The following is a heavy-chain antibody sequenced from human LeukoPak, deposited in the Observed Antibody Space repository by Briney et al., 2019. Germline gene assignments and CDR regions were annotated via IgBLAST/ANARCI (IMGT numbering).Heavy chain of an antibody. CDR3: ARGRGATMVRGVRFDY. CDR1: GGSFRGYY. V-gene: IGHV4-34*01. Sequence: SETLSLTCAVYGGSFRGYYSSWIRQPPGKGLEWIGEINHSGSTNYTPSPKSRVTISVDTSKNQFSLKLSSVTAADTAVYYCARGRGATMVRGVRFDYWGQGTLVTVSS. D-gene: IGHD3-10*01. J-gene: IGHJ4*02. CDR2: INHSGST.